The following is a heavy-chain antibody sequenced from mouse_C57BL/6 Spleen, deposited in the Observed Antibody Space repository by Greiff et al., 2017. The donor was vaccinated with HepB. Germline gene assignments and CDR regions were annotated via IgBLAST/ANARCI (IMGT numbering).Heavy chain of an antibody. CDR1: GFTFSSYG. J-gene: IGHJ2*01. V-gene: IGHV5-6*01. CDR2: ISSGGSYT. D-gene: IGHD3-3*01. CDR3: ARGWDRDFDY. Sequence: EVKLVESGGDLVKPGGSLKLSCAASGFTFSSYGMSWVRQTPDKRLEWVATISSGGSYTYYPDSVKGRFTISSDNAKNTLYLQMSSLKSEDTAMYYCARGWDRDFDYWGQSTTLTVSS.